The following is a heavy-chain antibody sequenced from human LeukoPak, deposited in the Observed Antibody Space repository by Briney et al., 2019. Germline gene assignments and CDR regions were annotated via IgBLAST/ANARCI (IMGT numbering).Heavy chain of an antibody. V-gene: IGHV3-23*01. CDR1: GFTFSSYA. D-gene: IGHD6-19*01. CDR2: ISGRGGST. Sequence: PGGSLRLSCAASGFTFSSYAMSWVRQAPGKGLEWVSAISGRGGSTYYADSVKGRLTISRDNSKNTLYRQMDSLRAEDTAVYYWAKEVSGWFDYWGQGTLVTVSS. J-gene: IGHJ4*02. CDR3: AKEVSGWFDY.